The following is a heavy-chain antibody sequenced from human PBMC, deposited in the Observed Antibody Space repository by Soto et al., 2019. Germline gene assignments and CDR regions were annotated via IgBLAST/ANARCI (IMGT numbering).Heavy chain of an antibody. Sequence: SETLSLTCTVSGGSISNSYWSWIRQSPGKGLEWIGYIYSSGSTNYNPSLKSRVTISVDTSKNQFSLKLSSVTAADTAVYHCASGGSYFDYWGQGTLVTVSS. CDR1: GGSISNSY. V-gene: IGHV4-59*08. CDR3: ASGGSYFDY. J-gene: IGHJ4*02. CDR2: IYSSGST. D-gene: IGHD2-15*01.